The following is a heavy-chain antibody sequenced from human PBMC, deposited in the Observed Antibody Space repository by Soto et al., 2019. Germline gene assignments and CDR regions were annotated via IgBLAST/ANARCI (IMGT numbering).Heavy chain of an antibody. Sequence: QLQLQESGPGLVKPSETLSLTCTVSGGSISSSSYYWGWIRQPPGKGLEWIGSIYYSGYTYYNPSLTRRFTLPVDTSKNQFPPKLSSVTAADTAVYYCARHNGPLYVGYYYDMDVWGQGTTVTVSS. J-gene: IGHJ6*02. CDR1: GGSISSSSYY. CDR2: IYYSGYT. D-gene: IGHD3-16*01. V-gene: IGHV4-39*01. CDR3: ARHNGPLYVGYYYDMDV.